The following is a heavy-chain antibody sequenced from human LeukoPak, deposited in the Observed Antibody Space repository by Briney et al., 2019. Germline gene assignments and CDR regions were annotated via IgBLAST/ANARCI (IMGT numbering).Heavy chain of an antibody. CDR1: GYTFTSYD. CDR3: ARAYKTRRFFGELYGY. V-gene: IGHV1-8*01. Sequence: EASVKVSCMASGYTFTSYDINWVRQATGQGLEWMGLMNPNSGNTGYAQKFQGRVTMTRNTSISTAYMELSSLRSEDTAVYYCARAYKTRRFFGELYGYWGQGTLVTVSS. J-gene: IGHJ4*02. CDR2: MNPNSGNT. D-gene: IGHD3-10*01.